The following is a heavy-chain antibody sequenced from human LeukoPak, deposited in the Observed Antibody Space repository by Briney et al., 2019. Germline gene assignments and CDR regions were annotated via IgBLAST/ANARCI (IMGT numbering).Heavy chain of an antibody. Sequence: ASVKVSCKASGYTFTGYYMHRVRQAPGQGLEWMGWINPNSGGTNYAQKFQGRVTMTRDTSISTAYMELSRLRSDGTAVYYCARGGSVSHGYYYDSSGYYYFDYWGQGTLVTVSS. V-gene: IGHV1-2*02. D-gene: IGHD3-22*01. CDR3: ARGGSVSHGYYYDSSGYYYFDY. CDR1: GYTFTGYY. CDR2: INPNSGGT. J-gene: IGHJ4*02.